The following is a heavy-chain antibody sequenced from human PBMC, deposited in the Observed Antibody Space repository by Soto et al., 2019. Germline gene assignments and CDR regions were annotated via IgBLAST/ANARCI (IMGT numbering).Heavy chain of an antibody. CDR2: ISAYNGNT. CDR3: ARVGLNYYDSSGYPKVDYYYYYGMDV. CDR1: GYTFTSYG. J-gene: IGHJ6*02. Sequence: GASVKVSCKASGYTFTSYGISWLRQSAGQGLEWMGWISAYNGNTNYAQKLQGRVTMTTDTSTSTAYMELRSLRSDDTAVYYCARVGLNYYDSSGYPKVDYYYYYGMDVWGQGTTVTVSS. V-gene: IGHV1-18*01. D-gene: IGHD3-22*01.